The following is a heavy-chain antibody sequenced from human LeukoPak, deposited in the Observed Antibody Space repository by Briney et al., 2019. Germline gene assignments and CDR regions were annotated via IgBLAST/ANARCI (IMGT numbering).Heavy chain of an antibody. V-gene: IGHV3-23*01. Sequence: GGSLRLSCTASGVTFGDYAMSWFRQAPGKGLEWVSAISGSGGSTYYADSVKGRFTISRDNSKNTVFLHLTRLRSEDTAMYYCAKDRGDFPPYFDFWGQGTLVTVSS. CDR2: ISGSGGST. CDR1: GVTFGDYA. J-gene: IGHJ4*02. CDR3: AKDRGDFPPYFDF. D-gene: IGHD2-21*02.